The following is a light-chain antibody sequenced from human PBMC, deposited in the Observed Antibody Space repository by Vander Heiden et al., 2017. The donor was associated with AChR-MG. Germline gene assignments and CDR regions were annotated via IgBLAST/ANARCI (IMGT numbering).Light chain of an antibody. V-gene: IGLV6-57*03. CDR1: GGSLASNY. CDR2: EDN. Sequence: NFVLTQPHSVSESPGKTVTISCTRSGGSLASNYVQWYQQRPGSAPTTVIFEDNHRPSGVPDRFSGSIDSSSNSASLIISGLKTEDEADYYCQSYDNTNHWVFGGGTKLTVL. J-gene: IGLJ3*02. CDR3: QSYDNTNHWV.